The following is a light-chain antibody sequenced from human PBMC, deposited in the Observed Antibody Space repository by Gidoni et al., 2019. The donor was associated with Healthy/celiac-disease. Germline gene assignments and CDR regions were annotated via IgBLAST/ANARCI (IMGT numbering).Light chain of an antibody. Sequence: DIQMTQSPSTLSASVGDRVTITCRASQSISSWLAWYQQKPGKAPKLLIYDASSLESGVPPRFSGSGSGTEFTLTISSLQPDDFATYYCQQYNSSPITFGQGTRLEIK. CDR3: QQYNSSPIT. CDR2: DAS. CDR1: QSISSW. V-gene: IGKV1-5*01. J-gene: IGKJ5*01.